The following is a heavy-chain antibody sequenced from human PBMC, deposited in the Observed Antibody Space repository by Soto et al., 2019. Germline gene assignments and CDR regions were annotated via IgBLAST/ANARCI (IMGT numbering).Heavy chain of an antibody. CDR2: IGLSNSDT. Sequence: EVQLLESGGGLVQPGGSLRLSCAESGFSFKTYGMTWVRQAPGKGLEGVEHIGLSNSDTYYADSVKGRFTISRDNSKNMVYLQMTSLRAADTAVYYCVKGGAYCYNDCTRSYWGRGTLVTGSS. J-gene: IGHJ1*01. V-gene: IGHV3-23*01. CDR1: GFSFKTYG. CDR3: VKGGAYCYNDCTRSY. D-gene: IGHD2-21*01.